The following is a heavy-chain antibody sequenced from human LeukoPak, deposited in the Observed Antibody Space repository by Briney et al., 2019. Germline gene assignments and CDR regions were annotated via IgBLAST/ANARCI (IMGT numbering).Heavy chain of an antibody. D-gene: IGHD6-19*01. CDR1: GFTFSSYS. CDR3: ARGRWQWLVLFAY. V-gene: IGHV3-21*01. J-gene: IGHJ4*02. Sequence: GGSLRLSCAASGFTFSSYSMNWVRQAPGKGLEWVSSISSSSSYIYYADSVKGRFTISRDNAKNSLYLQMNSLRAEDTAVYYCARGRWQWLVLFAYWGQGTLVTVSS. CDR2: ISSSSSYI.